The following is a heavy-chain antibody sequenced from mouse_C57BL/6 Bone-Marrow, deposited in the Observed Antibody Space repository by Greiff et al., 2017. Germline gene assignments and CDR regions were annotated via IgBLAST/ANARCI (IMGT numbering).Heavy chain of an antibody. CDR2: IYPRRGNT. CDR1: GYTFTSYG. V-gene: IGHV1-81*01. Sequence: VQLQQSGAELARPGASVKLSCKASGYTFTSYGISWVKQRTGQGLEWIGEIYPRRGNTYYNEKFKGKATLTAYKSSSTAYMELRSLTSEDSAVYFCARSITTVYYWGQGTTLTVSS. CDR3: ARSITTVYY. D-gene: IGHD1-1*01. J-gene: IGHJ2*01.